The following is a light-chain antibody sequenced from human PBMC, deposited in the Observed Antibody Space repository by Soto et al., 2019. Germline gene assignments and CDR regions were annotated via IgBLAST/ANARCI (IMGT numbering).Light chain of an antibody. J-gene: IGLJ1*01. CDR2: EVS. Sequence: QSALTQPASVSGCPGQSITISCTGTSSDVGGYDYVSWYQLHPGKAPKLMVFEVSNRPSGVSYRFSGSKSANTASLTISGLQAEDEADYYCTLYASTSTHVFAPATKVALL. CDR1: SSDVGGYDY. CDR3: TLYASTSTHV. V-gene: IGLV2-14*01.